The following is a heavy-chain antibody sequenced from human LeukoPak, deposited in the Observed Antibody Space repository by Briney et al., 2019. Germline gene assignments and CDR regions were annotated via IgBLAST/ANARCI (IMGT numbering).Heavy chain of an antibody. Sequence: GGSLRLSCAASGFTVSSNYMSWVRQAPGKGLEWVSVIYSGGSTYCADSVKGRFTISRDNSKNTLYLQMNSLRAEDTAVYYCVREYDSSGYYYFDYWGQGTLVTVSS. CDR3: VREYDSSGYYYFDY. V-gene: IGHV3-66*01. D-gene: IGHD3-22*01. J-gene: IGHJ4*02. CDR1: GFTVSSNY. CDR2: IYSGGST.